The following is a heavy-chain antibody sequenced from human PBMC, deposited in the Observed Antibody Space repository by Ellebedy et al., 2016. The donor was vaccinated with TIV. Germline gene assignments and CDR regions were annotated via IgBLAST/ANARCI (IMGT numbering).Heavy chain of an antibody. V-gene: IGHV1-18*04. Sequence: ASVKVSXXASGYTFTSYGISWVRQAPGQGLEWMGWISAYNGNTNYAQKLQGRVTMTTDTSTSTAYMELRSLRSDDTAVYYCARGLLWFGELLNRPYWGQGTLVTVSS. CDR3: ARGLLWFGELLNRPY. CDR2: ISAYNGNT. CDR1: GYTFTSYG. D-gene: IGHD3-10*01. J-gene: IGHJ4*02.